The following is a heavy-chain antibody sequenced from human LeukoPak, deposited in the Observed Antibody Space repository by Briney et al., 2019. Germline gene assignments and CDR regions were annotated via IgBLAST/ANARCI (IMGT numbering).Heavy chain of an antibody. Sequence: GGSLRLSCAASGFTFSSYSMNWVRQAPGKGLEWVSSISSSSSYIYYADSVKGRFTISRDNSKNTLYLQMNSLRAEDTALYYCTRSGPRSYSDYWGQGGLVTVSS. V-gene: IGHV3-21*04. CDR2: ISSSSSYI. CDR3: TRSGPRSYSDY. CDR1: GFTFSSYS. D-gene: IGHD6-25*01. J-gene: IGHJ4*02.